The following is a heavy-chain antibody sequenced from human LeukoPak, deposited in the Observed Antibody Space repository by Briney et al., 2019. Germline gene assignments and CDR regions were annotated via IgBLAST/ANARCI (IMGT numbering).Heavy chain of an antibody. J-gene: IGHJ4*02. Sequence: SQTLSLTCTVSGGSISSGDYYWSWIRQPPGKGLEWIGYIYYSGSTYYNPSLKSRVTISVDTSKNQFSLKLSSVTAADTAVYYCAKGGYSYAYYFDYWGQGTLVTVSS. CDR1: GGSISSGDYY. D-gene: IGHD5-18*01. CDR3: AKGGYSYAYYFDY. CDR2: IYYSGST. V-gene: IGHV4-30-4*01.